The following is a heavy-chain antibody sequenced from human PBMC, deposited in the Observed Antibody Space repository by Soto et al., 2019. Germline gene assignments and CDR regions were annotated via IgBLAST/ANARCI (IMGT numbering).Heavy chain of an antibody. V-gene: IGHV3-23*01. Sequence: EVQLLESGGGLVQPGGSLRLFCAASGFTFSSYAMSWVRQAPGKGLEWVSAISDTGETTYYANSVKGRFTISRDNSKNTLYLQLSSLSAGDTARYYCAKDRNTGSWYGYFDLWGQGTLVTVSS. CDR2: ISDTGETT. J-gene: IGHJ4*02. CDR3: AKDRNTGSWYGYFDL. CDR1: GFTFSSYA. D-gene: IGHD6-13*01.